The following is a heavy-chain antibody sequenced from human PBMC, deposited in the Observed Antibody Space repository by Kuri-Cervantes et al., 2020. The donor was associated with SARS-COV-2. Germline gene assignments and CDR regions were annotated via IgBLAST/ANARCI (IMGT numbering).Heavy chain of an antibody. D-gene: IGHD3-9*01. Sequence: GESLKISCAASGFTFSNNDMNWVRQAPGKGLEWVSGVSWNGSRTYYADSVKGRFTISRDNSKNSLYLQMNSLRAEDTAVYYCARDGNIFRYFGSAVDAFDIWGQGTMVTVSS. CDR1: GFTFSNND. J-gene: IGHJ3*02. CDR2: VSWNGSRT. V-gene: IGHV3-19*01. CDR3: ARDGNIFRYFGSAVDAFDI.